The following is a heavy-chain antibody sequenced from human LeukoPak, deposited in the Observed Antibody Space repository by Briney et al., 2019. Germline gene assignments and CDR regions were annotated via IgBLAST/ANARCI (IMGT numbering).Heavy chain of an antibody. J-gene: IGHJ4*02. CDR1: GFTFSSYS. CDR2: ISSSSSTI. CDR3: ARDRGTTYYDFWSGRGGFDY. Sequence: SGGPLRLSCAASGFTFSSYSMNWVRQAPGKGLEWVSYISSSSSTIYYADSVKGRFTISRDNAKNSLYLQMNSLRAEDTAVYYCARDRGTTYYDFWSGRGGFDYWGQGTLVTVSS. D-gene: IGHD3-3*01. V-gene: IGHV3-48*01.